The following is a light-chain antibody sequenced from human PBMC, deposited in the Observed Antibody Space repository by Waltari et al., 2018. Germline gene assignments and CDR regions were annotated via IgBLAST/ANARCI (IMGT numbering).Light chain of an antibody. V-gene: IGKV2-28*01. Sequence: DIVMTQSPLSLPVTPGEPAAISCRSRQSLNSNGNNYLDWYLQKPGQSPQVLIYLGSNRASGVPDRFSGSGSGTDFTLKISRVEAEDVGVYYCMQALETPYTFGQGTKLEIK. CDR2: LGS. J-gene: IGKJ2*01. CDR1: QSLNSNGNNY. CDR3: MQALETPYT.